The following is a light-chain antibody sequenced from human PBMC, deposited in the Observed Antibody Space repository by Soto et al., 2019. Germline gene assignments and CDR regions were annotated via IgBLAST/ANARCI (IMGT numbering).Light chain of an antibody. Sequence: ELVMTQSPATLSVSPGERATLSCRASQSVSSNLAWYQQKPGQAPRLLIYGASTRATGIPARFSGSGSGTEFTLTISSLQSEDFAVYYCQQDDNWPLFTFGQGAKLQIK. CDR3: QQDDNWPLFT. V-gene: IGKV3-15*01. CDR1: QSVSSN. J-gene: IGKJ2*01. CDR2: GAS.